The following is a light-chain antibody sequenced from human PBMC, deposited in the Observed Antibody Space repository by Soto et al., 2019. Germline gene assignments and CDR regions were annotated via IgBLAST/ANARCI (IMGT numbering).Light chain of an antibody. Sequence: DIQMTQSPSTLSASVGDRVTITCRASQAINGWLAWYQHKPGKAPNLLIYKASILESGVPSRFSGSGSGTEFTIKISRMQHDDFANYYCQQYNSYTWKVGQGTKV. J-gene: IGKJ1*01. V-gene: IGKV1-5*03. CDR3: QQYNSYTWK. CDR1: QAINGW. CDR2: KAS.